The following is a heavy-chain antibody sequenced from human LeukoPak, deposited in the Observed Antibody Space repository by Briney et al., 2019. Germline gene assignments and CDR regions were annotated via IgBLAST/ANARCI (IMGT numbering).Heavy chain of an antibody. CDR2: IYYSGST. CDR1: GGSISSGDYY. J-gene: IGHJ4*02. CDR3: ARVWFGELSLYHFDY. D-gene: IGHD3-10*01. Sequence: SETLSLTCTVSGGSISSGDYYWSWIRQPPGKGLEWIGYIYYSGSTYYNPSLKSRVTISVDTSKNQFSLKLSSVTAADTAVYYCARVWFGELSLYHFDYWGQGTLVTVSS. V-gene: IGHV4-30-4*01.